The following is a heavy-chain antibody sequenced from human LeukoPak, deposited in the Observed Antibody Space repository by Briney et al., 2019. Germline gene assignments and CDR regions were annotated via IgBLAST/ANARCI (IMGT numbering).Heavy chain of an antibody. Sequence: PGGSLRLSCAASGFTFSSYAMSWVRQAPGKGLEWVSAISGSGSSIHYADSVKGRFTISRDNAKKSLYLQMNSLRAEDTAVYYCACGGGFEYWGQGTLVTVSS. CDR3: ACGGGFEY. J-gene: IGHJ4*02. D-gene: IGHD3-16*01. CDR1: GFTFSSYA. CDR2: ISGSGSSI. V-gene: IGHV3-23*01.